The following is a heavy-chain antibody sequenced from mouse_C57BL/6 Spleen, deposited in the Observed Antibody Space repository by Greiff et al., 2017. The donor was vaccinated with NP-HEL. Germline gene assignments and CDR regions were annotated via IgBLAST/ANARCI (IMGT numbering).Heavy chain of an antibody. D-gene: IGHD1-1*01. CDR2: ISYSGST. CDR3: AREGGFYYGSSHWYFDV. Sequence: EVQLQQSGPGMVKPSQSLSLTCTVTGYSITSGYDWHWIRHFPGNKLEWMGYISYSGSTNYNPSLKSRISITHDTSKNHFFLKLNSVTTEDTATYYCAREGGFYYGSSHWYFDVWGTGTTVTVSS. CDR1: GYSITSGYD. J-gene: IGHJ1*03. V-gene: IGHV3-1*01.